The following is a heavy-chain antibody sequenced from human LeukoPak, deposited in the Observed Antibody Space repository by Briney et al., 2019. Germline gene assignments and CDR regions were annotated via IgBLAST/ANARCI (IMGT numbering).Heavy chain of an antibody. V-gene: IGHV1-24*01. CDR2: FDPEDGGT. Sequence: ASVKVSCKVSGSTLTELSMHLVRQPPGKGLEWMGGFDPEDGGTIYAQKFQGRVTMTEDTSTDTAYMELSSLRSEDTAVYYCATLLGVYSSSWYAGPRWFDPWGQGTLVTVSS. CDR3: ATLLGVYSSSWYAGPRWFDP. CDR1: GSTLTELS. D-gene: IGHD6-13*01. J-gene: IGHJ5*02.